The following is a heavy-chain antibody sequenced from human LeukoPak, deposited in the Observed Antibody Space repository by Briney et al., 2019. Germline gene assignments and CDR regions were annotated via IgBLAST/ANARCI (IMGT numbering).Heavy chain of an antibody. CDR2: ISVSGGST. D-gene: IGHD6-19*01. J-gene: IGHJ4*02. CDR3: AKEAGNGWSYFDY. Sequence: GGSLRLSCAASGFTFSNYAMSWVRQAPGKGLEWVSGISVSGGSTYYAASVKGRFTISRDNSKNTLYLQLNSLRADDTAVYYCAKEAGNGWSYFDYWGQGTLVTVSS. V-gene: IGHV3-23*01. CDR1: GFTFSNYA.